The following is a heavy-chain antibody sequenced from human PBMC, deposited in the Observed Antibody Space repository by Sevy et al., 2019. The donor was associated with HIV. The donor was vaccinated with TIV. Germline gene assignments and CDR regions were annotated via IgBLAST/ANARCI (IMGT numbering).Heavy chain of an antibody. D-gene: IGHD3-10*02. CDR3: AREGCSEPHDY. V-gene: IGHV3-23*01. Sequence: GGSLRLSCAASGFTFRNYAMSWVRQAPGKGLEWVSTFSFGCGQINYADSVKGRFTISRVDSKNTLYLQMNSLRAEDTSIYYCAREGCSEPHDYWGQGTLVTVSS. CDR1: GFTFRNYA. CDR2: FSFGCGQI. J-gene: IGHJ4*02.